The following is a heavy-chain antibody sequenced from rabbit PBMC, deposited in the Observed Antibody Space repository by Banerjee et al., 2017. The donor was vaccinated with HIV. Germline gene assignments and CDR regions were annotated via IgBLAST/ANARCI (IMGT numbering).Heavy chain of an antibody. J-gene: IGHJ4*01. V-gene: IGHV1S40*01. D-gene: IGHD4-1*01. CDR1: GFSFSSNYW. CDR3: ARDLSSSGWSDFAL. CDR2: INTGSSGST. Sequence: QSLEESGGDLVKPGASLTLTCTASGFSFSSNYWICWVRQAPGKGLEWIGCINTGSSGSTCYASWAKGRFSISRSTSLNTVTLQMTSLTAADTATYFCARDLSSSGWSDFALWGPGTLVTVS.